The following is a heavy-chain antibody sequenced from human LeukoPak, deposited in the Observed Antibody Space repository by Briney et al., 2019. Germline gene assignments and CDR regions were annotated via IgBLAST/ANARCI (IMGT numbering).Heavy chain of an antibody. CDR1: GFTFSSYG. J-gene: IGHJ6*02. CDR2: ISHDGSNK. V-gene: IGHV3-30*18. Sequence: GGSPRLSCAASGFTFSSYGMHWVRQAPGKGLEWVASISHDGSNKYYADSVRGRFTISRDNSKNTLYLQMNSLRAEDTAVYSCAKEAYYYDSRGYHNYYYYGMDVWGQGTTVTVSS. D-gene: IGHD3-22*01. CDR3: AKEAYYYDSRGYHNYYYYGMDV.